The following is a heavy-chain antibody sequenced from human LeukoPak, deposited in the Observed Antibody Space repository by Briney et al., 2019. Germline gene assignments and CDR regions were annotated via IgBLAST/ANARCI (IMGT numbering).Heavy chain of an antibody. Sequence: GGSLRLSCAASGFTFSSYYVHWVRQAPGKGLEWVSRINGDGSSTRYANSVKGRFTISRDNAKNTVYLQMNSLRVEDTAVYSCARGLYCSGINCYNGMDVWGKGTTVTVSS. D-gene: IGHD2-15*01. CDR3: ARGLYCSGINCYNGMDV. CDR1: GFTFSSYY. J-gene: IGHJ6*04. CDR2: INGDGSST. V-gene: IGHV3-74*01.